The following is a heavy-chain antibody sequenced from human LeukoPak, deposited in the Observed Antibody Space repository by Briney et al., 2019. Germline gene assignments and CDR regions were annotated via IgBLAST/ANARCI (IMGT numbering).Heavy chain of an antibody. CDR1: GFTVSSNY. V-gene: IGHV3-66*01. J-gene: IGHJ6*03. Sequence: GSLRLSCAASGFTVSSNYMSWVRQAPGKGLEWVSVICSGGSTYYADSVKGRSTTSRDNSKNTLYLQMNSLRAEDTAVYYCAKGIRLYYMDVWGKGTTVTVSS. CDR3: AKGIRLYYMDV. CDR2: ICSGGST.